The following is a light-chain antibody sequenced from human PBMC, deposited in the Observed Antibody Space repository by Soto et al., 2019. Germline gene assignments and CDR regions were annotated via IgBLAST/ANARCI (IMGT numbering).Light chain of an antibody. CDR3: QQYAGSPST. Sequence: EIVLPQSPGALSLSTGERATLSCRASQSVSNSYLAWYQQKPGQGPRLLIYDASSRATGIPDRFSGSASGTDFTLTISRLEPEDFAVYYCQQYAGSPSTFGQGTKVDIK. V-gene: IGKV3-20*01. J-gene: IGKJ1*01. CDR1: QSVSNSY. CDR2: DAS.